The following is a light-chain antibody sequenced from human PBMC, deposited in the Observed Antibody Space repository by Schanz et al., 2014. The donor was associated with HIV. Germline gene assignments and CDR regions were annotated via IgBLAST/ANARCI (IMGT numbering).Light chain of an antibody. J-gene: IGKJ1*01. V-gene: IGKV3-15*01. CDR2: GAS. Sequence: EIVLTQSPGTLSLSPGETATLSCRASQSVSSSYFAWYQQKAGQAPRLLIYGASTRVTGIPGRFSASGSGTEFTLTISSLQSEDFAVYYCQQYNNWPRTFGQGTKVEIK. CDR3: QQYNNWPRT. CDR1: QSVSSSY.